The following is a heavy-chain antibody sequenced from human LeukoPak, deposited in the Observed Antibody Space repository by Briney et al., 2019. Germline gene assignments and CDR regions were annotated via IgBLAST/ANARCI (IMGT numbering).Heavy chain of an antibody. V-gene: IGHV3-74*01. D-gene: IGHD3-10*01. Sequence: GGSLRLSCAASGFTFSSYWMHWVRQAPGKGLVWVSRINPDGSTTTYADSVKGRFAISRDNAKNTLFLQMNNLRAEDTALYYCTSDTFGEHDHWGQGTLVRVSS. CDR1: GFTFSSYW. J-gene: IGHJ4*02. CDR3: TSDTFGEHDH. CDR2: INPDGSTT.